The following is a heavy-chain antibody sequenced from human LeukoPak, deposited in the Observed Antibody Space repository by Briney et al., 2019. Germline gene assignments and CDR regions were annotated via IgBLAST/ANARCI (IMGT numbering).Heavy chain of an antibody. CDR3: ARDGIFSRSGPDY. Sequence: GGSLRLSCAASAFTFSDYFMTWIRQAPGKGLEWFSHISSSSYTNYADSVKGRFTISRDNAKNSLYLQMNSLRAEDTAVYYCARDGIFSRSGPDYWGQGTLVTVSS. V-gene: IGHV3-11*05. CDR1: AFTFSDYF. CDR2: ISSSSYT. D-gene: IGHD2/OR15-2a*01. J-gene: IGHJ4*02.